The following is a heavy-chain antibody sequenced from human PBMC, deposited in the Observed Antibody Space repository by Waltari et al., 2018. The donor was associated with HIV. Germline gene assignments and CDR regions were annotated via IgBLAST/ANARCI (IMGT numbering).Heavy chain of an antibody. Sequence: ELQLVESGGGLVQPGRPLRLSCAATGFTFGYYAMHWVRQAPGKGLEWVSGISGNSGSIGYADSVKGRFTISRDNAKNSLYLQRNSLRAEDTALYYCAKLSSSSRGPFDYWGQGTLVTVSS. CDR2: ISGNSGSI. CDR3: AKLSSSSRGPFDY. D-gene: IGHD6-6*01. V-gene: IGHV3-9*01. J-gene: IGHJ4*02. CDR1: GFTFGYYA.